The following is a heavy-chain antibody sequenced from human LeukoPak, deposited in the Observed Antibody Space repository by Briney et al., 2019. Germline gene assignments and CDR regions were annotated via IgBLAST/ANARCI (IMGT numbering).Heavy chain of an antibody. CDR3: AGGRVHSSFVFDY. D-gene: IGHD6-6*01. Sequence: PSETLSLTCTVSGGSISSYYWSWIPQPPGKGLEWTGYIYTSGSTNYNPSLKSRVTISVDTSKNQFSLKLSSVTAADTAVYYCAGGRVHSSFVFDYWGQGTLVTVSS. CDR2: IYTSGST. J-gene: IGHJ4*02. CDR1: GGSISSYY. V-gene: IGHV4-4*09.